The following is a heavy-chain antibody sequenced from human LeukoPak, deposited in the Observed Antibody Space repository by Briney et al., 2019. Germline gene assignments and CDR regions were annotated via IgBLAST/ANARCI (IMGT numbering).Heavy chain of an antibody. CDR2: ISYDGSNK. J-gene: IGHJ4*02. CDR1: GFTFSSYA. D-gene: IGHD3-22*01. CDR3: ARYYYDRSGSYGSGPTNDY. Sequence: GGSLRLSCAASGFTFSSYAMHWVRQAPGKGLEWVAVISYDGSNKYYADSVKGRFTISRDNAKNSLYLQMNSLRAEDTAVYYCARYYYDRSGSYGSGPTNDYWGQGTLVTVSS. V-gene: IGHV3-30-3*01.